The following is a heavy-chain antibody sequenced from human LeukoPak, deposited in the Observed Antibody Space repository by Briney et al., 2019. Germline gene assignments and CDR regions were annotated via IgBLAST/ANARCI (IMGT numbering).Heavy chain of an antibody. CDR2: IYNIGST. J-gene: IGHJ4*02. V-gene: IGHV4-59*02. D-gene: IGHD2-2*02. CDR1: GGSVSSYY. Sequence: SETLSLTCAVSGGSVSSYYWSWIRQPPGKGLEWIGHIYNIGSTDYNPSLKSRVTISVDTSKNQFSLKLSSVTAADTALYYCARARAIGYFDYWGQGTLVTVSS. CDR3: ARARAIGYFDY.